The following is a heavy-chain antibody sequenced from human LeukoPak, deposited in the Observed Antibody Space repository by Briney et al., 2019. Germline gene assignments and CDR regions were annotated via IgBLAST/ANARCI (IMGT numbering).Heavy chain of an antibody. CDR2: IRSKAYGGTT. J-gene: IGHJ4*02. Sequence: GGSLRLSCTASGFTFGDYAMSWFRQAPGKGLEWVGFIRSKAYGGTTEYAASVKGRFTISRDDSKSIAYLQMNSLKTEDTAVYYCTRDEAAGTEVGDYWGQGTLVTVSS. D-gene: IGHD6-13*01. CDR3: TRDEAAGTEVGDY. CDR1: GFTFGDYA. V-gene: IGHV3-49*03.